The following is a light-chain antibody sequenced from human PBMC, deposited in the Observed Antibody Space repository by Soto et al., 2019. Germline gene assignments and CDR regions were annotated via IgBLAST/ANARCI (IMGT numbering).Light chain of an antibody. J-gene: IGLJ3*02. CDR1: SSDIGAYNY. V-gene: IGLV2-8*01. CDR3: TSYGGRDNLM. Sequence: QSVLTQPPSASGSPGQSVTISCTGTSSDIGAYNYVSWFQQHPGEAPKLIISEVNKRPSGVPVRFSGSKSGNTASLTVSGLQAEDEADYYCTSYGGRDNLMFGGGTQLTVL. CDR2: EVN.